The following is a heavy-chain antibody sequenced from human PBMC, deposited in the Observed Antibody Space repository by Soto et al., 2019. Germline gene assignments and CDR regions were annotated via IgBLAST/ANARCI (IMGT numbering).Heavy chain of an antibody. V-gene: IGHV3-53*01. Sequence: GSLRLSCAASGFTFSDHQMNWVRQAPGRGLEWVSVIYSSGTTHYGDSVKGRFTISRDNSKNTLYLQMNSLRTEDTALYYCARAGSPFHSDSTGYWGFDYWGQGTLVTVSS. CDR2: IYSSGTT. CDR3: ARAGSPFHSDSTGYWGFDY. CDR1: GFTFSDHQ. J-gene: IGHJ4*02. D-gene: IGHD3-9*01.